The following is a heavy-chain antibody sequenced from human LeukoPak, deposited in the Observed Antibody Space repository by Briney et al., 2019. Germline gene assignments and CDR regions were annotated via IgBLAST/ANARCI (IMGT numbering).Heavy chain of an antibody. CDR2: MNPNSGNT. J-gene: IGHJ5*02. Sequence: ASVKVSCKASGYTFTSYDINWVRQATGQGLEWMGWMNPNSGNTGYAQKFQGRVTMTRNTSISTAYMELSSLRSKDTAVYYCARGRHSYGHRRWFDPWGQGTLVTVSS. V-gene: IGHV1-8*01. D-gene: IGHD5-18*01. CDR3: ARGRHSYGHRRWFDP. CDR1: GYTFTSYD.